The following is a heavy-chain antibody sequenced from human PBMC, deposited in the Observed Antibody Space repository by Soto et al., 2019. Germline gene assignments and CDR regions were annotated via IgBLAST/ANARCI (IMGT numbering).Heavy chain of an antibody. CDR2: INPNSGGT. J-gene: IGHJ3*02. D-gene: IGHD2-15*01. V-gene: IGHV1-2*04. CDR3: ARDRPCSGGSCYYAFDI. CDR1: GYTFTGYY. Sequence: ASVKVSCKASGYTFTGYYMHWVRQAPGQGLEWMGWINPNSGGTNYAQKFQGWVTMTRDTSISTAYMELSRLRSDDTAVYYCARDRPCSGGSCYYAFDIGGQGTMVTVSS.